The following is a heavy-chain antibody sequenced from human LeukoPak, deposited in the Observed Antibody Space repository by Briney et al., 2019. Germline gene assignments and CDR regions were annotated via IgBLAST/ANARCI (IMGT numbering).Heavy chain of an antibody. V-gene: IGHV5-51*01. CDR2: ISPGDSDS. Sequence: GESLKISCKGSGYSFSSYWNGWVRQMPGKGLEWMRIISPGDSDSRYIPSFQGQVTISADKSTTTASLQWSSLKASDTAMYYCARTARTGYYFGAAFDIWGQGTMVTVSS. J-gene: IGHJ3*02. D-gene: IGHD3-22*01. CDR1: GYSFSSYW. CDR3: ARTARTGYYFGAAFDI.